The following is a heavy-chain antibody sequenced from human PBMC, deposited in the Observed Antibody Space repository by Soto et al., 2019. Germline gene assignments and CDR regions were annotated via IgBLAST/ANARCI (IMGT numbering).Heavy chain of an antibody. D-gene: IGHD6-19*01. CDR3: AKDGKAVARSYNWFDP. CDR2: ISYDGSNK. V-gene: IGHV3-30*18. Sequence: QVQLVESGGGVVQPGRSLRLSCAASGFTFSSYGMHWVRQAPGKGLEWVAVISYDGSNKYYADSVKGRFTISRDNSKNTLYLQMNSLRGEDTAVYYCAKDGKAVARSYNWFDPWGQGTLVTVSS. CDR1: GFTFSSYG. J-gene: IGHJ5*02.